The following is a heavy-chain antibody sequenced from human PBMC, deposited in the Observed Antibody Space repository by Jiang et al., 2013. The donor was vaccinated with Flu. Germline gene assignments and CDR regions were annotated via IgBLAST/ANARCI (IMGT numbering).Heavy chain of an antibody. D-gene: IGHD3-10*01. CDR3: ASAITYYLPRDAFDI. J-gene: IGHJ3*02. V-gene: IGHV3-66*02. CDR2: IYSGGST. Sequence: QLLESGGGLVQPGGSLRLSCAASGFTVSSNYMSWVRQAPGKGLEWVSVIYSGGSTYYADSVKGRFTISRDNSKNTLYLQMNSLRAEDTAVYYCASAITYYLPRDAFDIWGQGTMVTVSS. CDR1: GFTVSSNY.